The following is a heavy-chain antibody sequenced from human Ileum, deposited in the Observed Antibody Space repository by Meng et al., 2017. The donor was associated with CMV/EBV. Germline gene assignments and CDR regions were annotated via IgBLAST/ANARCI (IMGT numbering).Heavy chain of an antibody. CDR1: GDPISSGSHS. CDR3: ARDLTNKWFYY. J-gene: IGHJ4*02. Sequence: QVQLQESAPGLVKPAGPLSLTCTAAGDPISSGSHSWAWFRQPPGKRLEWIGSMYFSGIADYNPSLKSRVTISLHATQKQFSLRLTSVTAADSAVYFCARDLTNKWFYYWGQGTLVTVSS. V-gene: IGHV4-39*07. D-gene: IGHD1-26*01. CDR2: MYFSGIA.